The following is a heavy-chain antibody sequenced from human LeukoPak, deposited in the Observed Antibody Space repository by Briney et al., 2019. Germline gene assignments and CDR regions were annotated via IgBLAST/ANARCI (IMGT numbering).Heavy chain of an antibody. CDR1: GFTFSSYA. CDR3: AKGSGWEASYFYYYMDV. D-gene: IGHD1-26*01. J-gene: IGHJ6*03. Sequence: GGSLRLSCAASGFTFSSYAMSWVRQAPGKGLEWVSAISGSGGSTYYADSVKGRFTISRDNSKNTLHLQMNSLRAEDTAVYFCAKGSGWEASYFYYYMDVWGKGTTVTISS. V-gene: IGHV3-23*01. CDR2: ISGSGGST.